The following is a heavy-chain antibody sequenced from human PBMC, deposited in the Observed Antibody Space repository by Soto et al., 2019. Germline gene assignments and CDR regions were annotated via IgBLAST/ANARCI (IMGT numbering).Heavy chain of an antibody. CDR2: ISYDGSNK. CDR3: ARDRLGVSSGWYLVLGYFQH. D-gene: IGHD6-19*01. J-gene: IGHJ1*01. CDR1: GFTFSSYA. V-gene: IGHV3-30-3*01. Sequence: QVQLVESGGGVVQPGRSLRLSCAASGFTFSSYAMHLVRQAPGKGLEWGAVISYDGSNKYYADSVKGRFTISRDNSKNALYLQMNSLRAEDTAVYYCARDRLGVSSGWYLVLGYFQHWGQGTLVTVSS.